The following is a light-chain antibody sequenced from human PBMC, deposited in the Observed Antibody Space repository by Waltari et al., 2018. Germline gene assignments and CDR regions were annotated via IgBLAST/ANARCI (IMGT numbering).Light chain of an antibody. CDR3: QEYLRLPVT. Sequence: EIVLTQSPGTLSLSPGERATVSCRASQSVSRALAWYQQKPGQAPRLLIYDTSTRATGIPDRFSGSGSGTDFSLTISRLEPDDFAVYYCQEYLRLPVTFGQGTTVEI. CDR2: DTS. V-gene: IGKV3-20*01. J-gene: IGKJ1*01. CDR1: QSVSRA.